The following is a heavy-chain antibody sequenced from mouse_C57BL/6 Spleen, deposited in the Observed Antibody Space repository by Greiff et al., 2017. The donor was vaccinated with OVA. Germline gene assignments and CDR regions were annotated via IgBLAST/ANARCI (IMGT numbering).Heavy chain of an antibody. CDR1: GYSFTDYN. Sequence: VQLQQSGPELVKPGASVKISCKASGYSFTDYNMNWVKQSNGKSLEWIGGINPNYGTTSYNQKFKGKATLTVDQSSSTAYMQLNSLTSEDSAVYYSARRNYGSSYWFAYWGQGTLVTVSA. CDR2: INPNYGTT. J-gene: IGHJ3*01. CDR3: ARRNYGSSYWFAY. D-gene: IGHD1-1*01. V-gene: IGHV1-39*01.